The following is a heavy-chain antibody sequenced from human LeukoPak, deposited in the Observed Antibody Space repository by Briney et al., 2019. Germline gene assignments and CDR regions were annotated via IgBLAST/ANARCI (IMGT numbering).Heavy chain of an antibody. D-gene: IGHD6-19*01. CDR2: ISDRGDST. Sequence: GRSLRLSCAASGFTFSSFVMNWVRQAPGKGLEWVSTISDRGDSTYYADSVKGRFTISRDNSKNTLYLQMNSLRAEDTAVYYCAKCTRGWFEDYWGQGTLVTVSS. CDR3: AKCTRGWFEDY. V-gene: IGHV3-23*01. CDR1: GFTFSSFV. J-gene: IGHJ4*02.